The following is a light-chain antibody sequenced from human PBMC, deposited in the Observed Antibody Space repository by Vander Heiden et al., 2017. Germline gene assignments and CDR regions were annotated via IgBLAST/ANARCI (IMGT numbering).Light chain of an antibody. J-gene: IGLJ1*01. CDR2: GNS. CDR1: SSNIGAGYD. Sequence: QSVLTQPPSVSGAPAQRVTISCTGSSSNIGAGYDVHWYQQRPGTAPKLLIYGNSNRPSGVPDRFSGSKSGTSASLAITGLQAEDEADYYCQSYDSSLSGYVFGTGTKVTGL. V-gene: IGLV1-40*01. CDR3: QSYDSSLSGYV.